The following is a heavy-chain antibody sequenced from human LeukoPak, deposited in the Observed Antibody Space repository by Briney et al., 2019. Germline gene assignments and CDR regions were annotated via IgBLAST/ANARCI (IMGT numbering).Heavy chain of an antibody. Sequence: PGGSLRLSCAASGFTFSSNYMSWVRQAPGMGLVWVSRLNSDGTTINYADSVKGRFTISRDNAKNTVYLQMSGLRDDDTALYFCVRGAGGPRNYVLDYWGQGALVSVSS. CDR2: LNSDGTTI. CDR1: GFTFSSNY. D-gene: IGHD3-10*02. V-gene: IGHV3-74*01. J-gene: IGHJ4*02. CDR3: VRGAGGPRNYVLDY.